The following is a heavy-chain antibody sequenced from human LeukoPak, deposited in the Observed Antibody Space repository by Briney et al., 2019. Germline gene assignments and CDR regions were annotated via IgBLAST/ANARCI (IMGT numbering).Heavy chain of an antibody. CDR2: IRASGDST. D-gene: IGHD1-26*01. V-gene: IGHV3-23*01. CDR3: AKDSGRGSYTYDC. J-gene: IGHJ4*02. Sequence: GGSLRLSCAASGFMFAGYAMSWVRQAPGRGLEWVATIRASGDSTYLSDSVKGRFTISRDNSRKTLFLQLNSLRAEATAIYYCAKDSGRGSYTYDCWGQGTLVTVSS. CDR1: GFMFAGYA.